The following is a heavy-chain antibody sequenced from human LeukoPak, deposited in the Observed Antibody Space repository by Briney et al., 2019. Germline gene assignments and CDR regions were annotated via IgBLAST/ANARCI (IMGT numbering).Heavy chain of an antibody. CDR2: ISSSSSYI. V-gene: IGHV3-21*01. Sequence: GGSLRLSCAASGFTFSSYSMNWVRQAPGKGLEWVSSISSSSSYIYYANSVKGRFTISRDNAKNSLYLQMNSLRAEDTAVYYCAREKTIVRAAAAFDIWGQGTMVTVSS. CDR1: GFTFSSYS. D-gene: IGHD1-26*01. J-gene: IGHJ3*02. CDR3: AREKTIVRAAAAFDI.